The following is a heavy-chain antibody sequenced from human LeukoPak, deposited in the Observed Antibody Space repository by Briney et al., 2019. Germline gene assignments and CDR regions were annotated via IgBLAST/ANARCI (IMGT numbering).Heavy chain of an antibody. Sequence: GGSLRLSCAASGFTFSSYSMNWVRQAPGKGLEWVSSISSSSSYIYYADSVKGRFTFSRDNPKNTLYLQMNSLRAEDTAVYYCARDALITGTHPPDYWGQGTLVTVSS. D-gene: IGHD1-7*01. CDR1: GFTFSSYS. CDR2: ISSSSSYI. J-gene: IGHJ4*02. V-gene: IGHV3-21*01. CDR3: ARDALITGTHPPDY.